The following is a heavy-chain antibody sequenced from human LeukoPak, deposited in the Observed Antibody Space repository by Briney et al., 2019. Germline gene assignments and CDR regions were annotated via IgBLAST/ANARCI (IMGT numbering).Heavy chain of an antibody. J-gene: IGHJ4*02. D-gene: IGHD3-22*01. CDR3: ARAGNFYDSSVYYFNFDY. V-gene: IGHV5-51*01. Sequence: GESSQISCQGSGYSYTGYWIGWARQMPGKGLELIGTVYPGDSRTRYTPSFQGQVTMSADKSINTAYLQWSSLRASDTAMYYCARAGNFYDSSVYYFNFDYWGQGTVV. CDR1: GYSYTGYW. CDR2: VYPGDSRT.